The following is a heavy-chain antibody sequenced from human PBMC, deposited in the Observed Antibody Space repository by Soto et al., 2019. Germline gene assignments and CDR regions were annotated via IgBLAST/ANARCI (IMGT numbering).Heavy chain of an antibody. V-gene: IGHV4-4*02. Sequence: QVQLQESGPGLVKPSGTLSLTCAVSGGSISSSNWWSWVRQPPGKGLEWIGEIYHSGSTNYNPSLKSRVTISVDKSKNQFSLKLSSVTAADTAVYYCARDQDYDILTGYSLRDYYYGMDVWGQGTTVTVSS. J-gene: IGHJ6*02. D-gene: IGHD3-9*01. CDR1: GGSISSSNW. CDR3: ARDQDYDILTGYSLRDYYYGMDV. CDR2: IYHSGST.